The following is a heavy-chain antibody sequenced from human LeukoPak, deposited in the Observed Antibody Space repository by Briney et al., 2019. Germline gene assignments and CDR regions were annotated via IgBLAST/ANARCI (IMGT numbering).Heavy chain of an antibody. V-gene: IGHV1-18*01. Sequence: ASVKVSCKASGYPFSNYGISWVRQAPGQGLEGMGWISSDSGKTKYAQRFQGRVIMTTDTSTSTAYMELRSLRSDDTAVFYCARDFWVRHSAPAPKDLWGQGTLVTVSS. J-gene: IGHJ5*02. CDR3: ARDFWVRHSAPAPKDL. D-gene: IGHD2-2*01. CDR1: GYPFSNYG. CDR2: ISSDSGKT.